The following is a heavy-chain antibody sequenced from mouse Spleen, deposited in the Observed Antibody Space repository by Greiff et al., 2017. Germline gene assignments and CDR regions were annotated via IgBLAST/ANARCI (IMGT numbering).Heavy chain of an antibody. CDR2: ISDGGSYT. J-gene: IGHJ2*01. D-gene: IGHD2-3*01. Sequence: EVQGVESGGGLVKPGGSLKLSCAASGFTFSSYAMSWVRQTPEKRLEWVATISDGGSYTYYPDNVKGRFTISRDNAKNNLYLQMSHLKSEDTAMYYCARGDGYSYYFDYWGQGTTLTVSS. V-gene: IGHV5-4*01. CDR1: GFTFSSYA. CDR3: ARGDGYSYYFDY.